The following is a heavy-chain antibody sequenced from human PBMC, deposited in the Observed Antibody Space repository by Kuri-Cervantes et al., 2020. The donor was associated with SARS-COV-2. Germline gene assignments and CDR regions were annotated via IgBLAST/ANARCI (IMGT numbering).Heavy chain of an antibody. J-gene: IGHJ4*02. D-gene: IGHD3-22*01. CDR1: GGSFSGYY. Sequence: SETLSLTCAVYGGSFSGYYWSWIRQPPGKGLEWIGEINHSGSTNYNPSLKSRVTISVDTSKNQFSLKLSSVTAADTAVYYCARHMARGSGYLYYFDHWGQGTLVTVSS. CDR2: INHSGST. CDR3: ARHMARGSGYLYYFDH. V-gene: IGHV4-34*01.